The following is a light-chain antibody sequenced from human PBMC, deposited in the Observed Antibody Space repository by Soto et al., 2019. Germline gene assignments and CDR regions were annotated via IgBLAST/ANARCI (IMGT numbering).Light chain of an antibody. CDR3: QQRSNWPPT. J-gene: IGKJ2*01. Sequence: EVVLTQSPATLSMSPGERATLSCRASQSISSYLAWYQQKPGQSPRLLISDASNRATGIPARFSGSGTGTDFTLTTSSLEPEDFVVYYCQQRSNWPPTFGKGTKVDIK. V-gene: IGKV3-11*01. CDR2: DAS. CDR1: QSISSY.